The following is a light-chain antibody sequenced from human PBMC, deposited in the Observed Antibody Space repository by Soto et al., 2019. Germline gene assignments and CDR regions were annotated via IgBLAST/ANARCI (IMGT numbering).Light chain of an antibody. CDR2: DVS. V-gene: IGLV2-11*01. Sequence: QSVLTPPSPVYGSPGQAITISCVGTSGDIGDYNYVSWYQQHPGKAPKLMIYDVSKRPSGVPDRFSGSKSGNTASLTISGLQAEDEADYYCCSYAGSSYVFGTGTKVTVL. J-gene: IGLJ1*01. CDR1: SGDIGDYNY. CDR3: CSYAGSSYV.